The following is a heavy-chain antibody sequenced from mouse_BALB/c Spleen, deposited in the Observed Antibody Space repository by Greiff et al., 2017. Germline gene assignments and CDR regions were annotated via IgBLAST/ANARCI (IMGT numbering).Heavy chain of an antibody. V-gene: IGHV14-4*02. D-gene: IGHD1-1*01. J-gene: IGHJ4*01. CDR3: NYYYGSSYYAMDY. CDR1: GFNIKDYY. CDR2: IDPENGDT. Sequence: EVQLQQSGAELVRSGASVKLSCTASGFNIKDYYMHWVKQRPEQGLEWIGWIDPENGDTEYAPKFQGKATMTADTSSNTAYLQLSSLTSEDTAVYYCNYYYGSSYYAMDYWGQGTSVTVSS.